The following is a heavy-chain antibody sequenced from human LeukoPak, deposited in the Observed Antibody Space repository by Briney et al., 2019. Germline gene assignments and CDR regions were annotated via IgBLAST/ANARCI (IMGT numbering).Heavy chain of an antibody. J-gene: IGHJ4*02. Sequence: PGGSLRLSCAASGFTVSSNYMSWVRQAPGKGLGWVSVIYSGGSTYYADSVKGRFTISRDNSKNTLYLQMNSLRAEDTAVYYCARARPYYDSSGYHPAIFDYWGQGTLVTVSS. D-gene: IGHD3-22*01. CDR2: IYSGGST. V-gene: IGHV3-53*01. CDR3: ARARPYYDSSGYHPAIFDY. CDR1: GFTVSSNY.